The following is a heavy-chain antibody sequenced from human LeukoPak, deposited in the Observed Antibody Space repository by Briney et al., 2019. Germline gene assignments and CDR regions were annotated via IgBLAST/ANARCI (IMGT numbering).Heavy chain of an antibody. CDR3: ACYGIAPPY. Sequence: GGSLRLSCAASGFTFSSYWMHWVRQAPWKGLVWVSHINNDESSTSYADSVRGRFTISRDNAKNTLYLQMNSLRTEDTAVYYCACYGIAPPYWGQGTLVTVSS. D-gene: IGHD2-15*01. CDR2: INNDESST. CDR1: GFTFSSYW. J-gene: IGHJ4*02. V-gene: IGHV3-74*01.